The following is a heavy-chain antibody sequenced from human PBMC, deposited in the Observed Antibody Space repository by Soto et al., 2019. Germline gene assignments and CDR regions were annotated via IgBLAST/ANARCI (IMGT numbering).Heavy chain of an antibody. CDR3: ARIGGWYDIDF. D-gene: IGHD6-19*01. J-gene: IGHJ4*02. Sequence: PSETLSLTCIVSGGSVSSGSFHWSWIRQPTGKGLQFIGSIFYNGTANYSPSLKNRVSISIDTSQSQFFLQLISVAAADTAVYYCARIGGWYDIDFWGQGSLVTVSS. CDR1: GGSVSSGSFH. V-gene: IGHV4-61*01. CDR2: IFYNGTA.